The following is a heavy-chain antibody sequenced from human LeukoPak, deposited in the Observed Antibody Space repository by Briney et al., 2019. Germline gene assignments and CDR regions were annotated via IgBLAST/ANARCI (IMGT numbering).Heavy chain of an antibody. CDR3: ARDRVLYFYYGMDV. V-gene: IGHV3-23*01. D-gene: IGHD2-21*01. J-gene: IGHJ6*02. CDR1: GFTFSNFA. Sequence: PGGSLRLSCATSGFTFSNFAMNWVRQAPGKGLEWVSVISSNGGRTYYANSVKGRFTVSRDNSKNTLYLQMNSLRAEDTAVYYCARDRVLYFYYGMDVWGQGTTVTVSS. CDR2: ISSNGGRT.